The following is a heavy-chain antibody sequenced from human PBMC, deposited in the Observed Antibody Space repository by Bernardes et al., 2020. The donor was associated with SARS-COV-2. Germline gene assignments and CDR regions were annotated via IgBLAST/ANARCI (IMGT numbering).Heavy chain of an antibody. Sequence: GGSLRLSCAASGFTFSNAWMNCVRQAPGKGLEWVGHIKRKTDGGTTDYAAPVKGRFTISGDDSKNTMYLQMNSLKTEDTAVYYCTTGAEIYYDSSGFSYYFDFWGQGTLVTVSS. D-gene: IGHD3-22*01. CDR2: IKRKTDGGTT. V-gene: IGHV3-15*07. J-gene: IGHJ4*02. CDR1: GFTFSNAW. CDR3: TTGAEIYYDSSGFSYYFDF.